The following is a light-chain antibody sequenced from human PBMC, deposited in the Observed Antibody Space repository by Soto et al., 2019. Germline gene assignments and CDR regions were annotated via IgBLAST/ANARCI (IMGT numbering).Light chain of an antibody. CDR3: QQYGSSFWT. CDR1: QSVSSSY. V-gene: IGKV3-20*01. CDR2: GAS. Sequence: EIVLTQSPGTLSLSPGERATLSCRASQSVSSSYLAWNQQKPGQAPRLLIYGASSKATGIPDRFSGSESGTDFTLTISRLEPEDFAVYYCQQYGSSFWTFGQGTKV. J-gene: IGKJ1*01.